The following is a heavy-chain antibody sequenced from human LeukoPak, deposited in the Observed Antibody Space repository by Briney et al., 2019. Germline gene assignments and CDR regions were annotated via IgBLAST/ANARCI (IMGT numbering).Heavy chain of an antibody. CDR2: IYYSGST. Sequence: SETLSLTCTVSGGSISSSSYYWGWIRQPPGKGLEWIGSIYYSGSTYYNPSLKSRVTISVDTSKNQFSLKLSSVTAADTAVYYCARLGQGFPFDPWGQGTLVTVSS. CDR1: GGSISSSSYY. CDR3: ARLGQGFPFDP. J-gene: IGHJ5*02. D-gene: IGHD3-16*01. V-gene: IGHV4-39*01.